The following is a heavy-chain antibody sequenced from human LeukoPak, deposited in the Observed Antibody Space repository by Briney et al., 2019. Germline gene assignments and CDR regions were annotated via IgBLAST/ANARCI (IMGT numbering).Heavy chain of an antibody. CDR3: ARPFSYYDFWSGTPPPAFDI. J-gene: IGHJ3*02. V-gene: IGHV7-4-1*02. CDR1: GYTFTSYA. Sequence: ASVKVSCKASGYTFTSYAMNCVRQAPGQGLEWMGWINTNTGNPTYAQGFTGRFVFSLDTSVSTAYLQISSLKAEDTAVYYCARPFSYYDFWSGTPPPAFDIWGQGTMVTVSS. CDR2: INTNTGNP. D-gene: IGHD3-3*01.